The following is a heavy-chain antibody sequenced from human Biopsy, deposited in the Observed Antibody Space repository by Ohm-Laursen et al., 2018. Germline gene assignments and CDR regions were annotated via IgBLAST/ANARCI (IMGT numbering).Heavy chain of an antibody. CDR2: FIPVFGTT. J-gene: IGHJ4*02. Sequence: SSVKVSCKASGGAFTNYAITWVRQAPGQGLEWMGGFIPVFGTTDYAPSFQGRLTFTADKFTGTAYMELSSLKSDDTAIYYCARNPSCDILTGLDSWGQGTLVTVSS. CDR3: ARNPSCDILTGLDS. D-gene: IGHD3-9*01. V-gene: IGHV1-69*06. CDR1: GGAFTNYA.